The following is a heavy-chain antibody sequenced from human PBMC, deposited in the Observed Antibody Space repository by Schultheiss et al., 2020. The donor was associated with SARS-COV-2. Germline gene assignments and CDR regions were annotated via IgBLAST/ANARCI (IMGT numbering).Heavy chain of an antibody. D-gene: IGHD3-10*01. CDR3: ARDPYYGSGSYYFDY. V-gene: IGHV3-33*01. CDR1: GFTFSSYG. Sequence: GESLKISCAASGFTFSSYGMHWVRQAPGKGLEWVAVIWYDGSNKYYADSVKGRFTISRDNSKNTLYLQMNSLRAEDTAVYYCARDPYYGSGSYYFDYWGQGTLVTVSS. CDR2: IWYDGSNK. J-gene: IGHJ4*02.